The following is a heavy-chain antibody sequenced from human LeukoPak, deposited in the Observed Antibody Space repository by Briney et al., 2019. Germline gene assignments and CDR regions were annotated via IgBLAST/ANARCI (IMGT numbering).Heavy chain of an antibody. J-gene: IGHJ2*01. CDR3: AKGAVSSGYYYNPSRSFDL. D-gene: IGHD3-22*01. Sequence: PGGSLRLSCAASGFTFDDYAMHWVRQAPGKGLEWVSGISWNSGSIGYADSVKGRFTISRDNAKNSLYLQMNSLRAEDTALYYCAKGAVSSGYYYNPSRSFDLWGRGTLVTVSS. V-gene: IGHV3-9*01. CDR1: GFTFDDYA. CDR2: ISWNSGSI.